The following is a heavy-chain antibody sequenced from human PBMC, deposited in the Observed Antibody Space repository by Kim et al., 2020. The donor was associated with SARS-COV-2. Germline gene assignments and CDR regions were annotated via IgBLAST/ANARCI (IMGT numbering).Heavy chain of an antibody. V-gene: IGHV1-18*01. Sequence: ASVKVSCKASGYTFTSHGISWVRQAPGQGLEWMGYISDYNSNTIYAQKFQGRLTMTTDTSTSTVYMELRSLRSNDTAVYYCARDAGYSFGIHYYYYMDVWGKGTTVTVSS. D-gene: IGHD5-18*01. CDR2: ISDYNSNT. J-gene: IGHJ6*03. CDR1: GYTFTSHG. CDR3: ARDAGYSFGIHYYYYMDV.